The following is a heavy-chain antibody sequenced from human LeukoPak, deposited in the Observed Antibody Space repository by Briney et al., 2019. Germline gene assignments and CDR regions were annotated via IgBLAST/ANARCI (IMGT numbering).Heavy chain of an antibody. J-gene: IGHJ6*02. CDR1: GFTVRNNY. CDR2: ISGSGGST. Sequence: GGSLRLSCAASGFTVRNNYMSWVRQAPGKGLEWVSAISGSGGSTYYADSVKGRFTISRDNSKNTLYLQMNSLRAEDTAVYYCAKDPTGRGWFRMGGVYGMDVWGQGTTVTVSS. V-gene: IGHV3-23*01. D-gene: IGHD6-19*01. CDR3: AKDPTGRGWFRMGGVYGMDV.